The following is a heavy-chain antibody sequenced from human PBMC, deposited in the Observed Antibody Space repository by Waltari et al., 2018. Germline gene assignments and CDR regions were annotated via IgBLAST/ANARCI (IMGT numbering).Heavy chain of an antibody. CDR3: ARRPGIAPAGTKGYFDN. Sequence: QVQLEQWGAGLLKPSETLSLTCAVYVGSFSGSSWSWGRQSPGTGLEWIGQINHSGSRNSNPSLESRVTISADTSKNQFSLNLRSVTAADTAIYYCARRPGIAPAGTKGYFDNWGQGILVTVSS. V-gene: IGHV4-34*02. D-gene: IGHD6-13*01. CDR1: VGSFSGSS. J-gene: IGHJ4*02. CDR2: INHSGSR.